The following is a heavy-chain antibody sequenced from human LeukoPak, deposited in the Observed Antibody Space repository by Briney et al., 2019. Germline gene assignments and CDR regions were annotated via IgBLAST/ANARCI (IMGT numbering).Heavy chain of an antibody. J-gene: IGHJ6*03. CDR1: GFTFDDFA. D-gene: IGHD6-6*01. V-gene: IGHV3-43D*03. CDR3: AKSNSSSSGSNYMDV. Sequence: PGGSLRLSCAASGFTFDDFAMHWVRQAPGKGLEWVSLISWDGGSTYYADSVKGRFTISRDNSKNSLYLQMNSLRAEDTALYYCAKSNSSSSGSNYMDVWGKGTTVTVSS. CDR2: ISWDGGST.